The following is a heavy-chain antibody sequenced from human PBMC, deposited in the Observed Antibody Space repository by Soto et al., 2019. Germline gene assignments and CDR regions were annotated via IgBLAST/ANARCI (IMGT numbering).Heavy chain of an antibody. CDR3: ARDCCGVPFDS. Sequence: EVQLLESGGGLVQRGGSLRLSCAAASGFTFSSYAMSWVRQAPGKGLEWVSEISGSGGNTYYADSVKGRFTISRDNSKNTLYLQMSSLRVEDTAVYYCARDCCGVPFDSWGQGTLVTVSS. CDR1: GFTFSSYA. CDR2: ISGSGGNT. D-gene: IGHD2-8*01. J-gene: IGHJ4*02. V-gene: IGHV3-23*01.